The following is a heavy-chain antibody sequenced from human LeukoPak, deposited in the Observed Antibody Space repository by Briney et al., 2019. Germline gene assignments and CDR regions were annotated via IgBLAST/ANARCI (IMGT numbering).Heavy chain of an antibody. D-gene: IGHD2-2*01. Sequence: GGSLRLSRAASGFTFSNYSMNWVRQAPGKGLEWVSSISSSSSYIYYADSVKGRFTISRDNAKNSLYLQMNSLRAEDTAVYYCARDLVVLPNDYWGQGTLVTVSS. CDR3: ARDLVVLPNDY. J-gene: IGHJ4*02. CDR2: ISSSSSYI. CDR1: GFTFSNYS. V-gene: IGHV3-21*01.